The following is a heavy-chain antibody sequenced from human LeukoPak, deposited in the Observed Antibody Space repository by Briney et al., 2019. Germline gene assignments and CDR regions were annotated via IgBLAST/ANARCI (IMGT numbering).Heavy chain of an antibody. CDR2: ISYDGSNK. J-gene: IGHJ2*01. Sequence: PGGSLRLSCAASGFTFSSYGMHWVRQAPGKGLEWVAVISYDGSNKYYADSVKGRFTISRDNSKGTLYLQMNSLRAEDTAVYYCAKQYGDHYWYFDLWGRGTLVTVSS. CDR3: AKQYGDHYWYFDL. D-gene: IGHD2-21*02. CDR1: GFTFSSYG. V-gene: IGHV3-30*18.